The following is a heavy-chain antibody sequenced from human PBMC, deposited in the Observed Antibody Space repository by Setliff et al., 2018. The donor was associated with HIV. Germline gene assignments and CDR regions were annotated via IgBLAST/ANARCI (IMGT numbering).Heavy chain of an antibody. V-gene: IGHV1-46*03. CDR1: GFTFSSYA. CDR2: INPSGGST. D-gene: IGHD7-27*01. J-gene: IGHJ4*02. Sequence: ASVKVSCAASGFTFSSYAMHWVRQAPGQGLEWMGIINPSGGSTSYAQKFQGRVTMTRDTSTSTVYMELSSLRSEDTAVYYCARVQPQLGRREGDYWGQGTLVTVSS. CDR3: ARVQPQLGRREGDY.